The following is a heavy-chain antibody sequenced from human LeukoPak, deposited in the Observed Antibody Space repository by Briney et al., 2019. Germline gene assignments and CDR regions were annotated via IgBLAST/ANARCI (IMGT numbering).Heavy chain of an antibody. V-gene: IGHV4-34*01. Sequence: PSETLSLTCAVYGGSFSGYYWSWIRQPPGKGLEWIGEINHSGSTNYNPSLKSRVTISVDTSKNQFSLKLSSVTAADTAVYYCARGKGSSSSRGNCYYGMDVWGQGTTVTVSS. D-gene: IGHD6-6*01. CDR2: INHSGST. J-gene: IGHJ6*02. CDR3: ARGKGSSSSRGNCYYGMDV. CDR1: GGSFSGYY.